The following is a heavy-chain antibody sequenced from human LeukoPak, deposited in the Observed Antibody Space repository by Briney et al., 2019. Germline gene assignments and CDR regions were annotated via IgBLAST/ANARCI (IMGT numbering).Heavy chain of an antibody. CDR2: IYTSGST. CDR3: ARVGPQYYDFWSGYYTDYYYYYMDV. J-gene: IGHJ6*03. Sequence: SETLSLTCTVSGGSISSYYWSWIRQPAGKGLEWIGRIYTSGSTNYNPSLKSRVTMSVDTSKNQFSLKLSSVTAADTAVYYCARVGPQYYDFWSGYYTDYYYYYMDVWGKGTTVTVSS. D-gene: IGHD3-3*01. CDR1: GGSISSYY. V-gene: IGHV4-4*07.